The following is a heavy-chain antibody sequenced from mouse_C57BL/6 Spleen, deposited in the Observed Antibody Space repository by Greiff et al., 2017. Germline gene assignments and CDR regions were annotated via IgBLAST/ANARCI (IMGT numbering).Heavy chain of an antibody. CDR2: INPGSGGT. Sequence: VQLQQSGAELVRPGTSVKVSCKASGYAFTNYLIEWVKQRPGQGLEWIGVINPGSGGTNYNEKFKGKATLTADKSSSTAYMQLSSLTSEDSAVYCCARSNDGYYLGAYWGQGTLVTVSA. CDR1: GYAFTNYL. J-gene: IGHJ3*01. CDR3: ARSNDGYYLGAY. V-gene: IGHV1-54*01. D-gene: IGHD2-3*01.